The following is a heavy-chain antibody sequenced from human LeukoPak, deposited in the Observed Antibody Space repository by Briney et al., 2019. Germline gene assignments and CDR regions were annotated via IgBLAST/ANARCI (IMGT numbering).Heavy chain of an antibody. D-gene: IGHD1-26*01. J-gene: IGHJ4*02. V-gene: IGHV3-30-3*01. CDR2: ISYDGSNK. CDR1: GFTFSSYA. CDR3: ARDRSREVDY. Sequence: GGSLRLSCAASGFTFSSYAMHWARQAPGKGLEWVAVISYDGSNKYYADSVKGRFTISRDNSKNTLYLQMNSLRAEDTAVYYCARDRSREVDYWGQGTLVTVSS.